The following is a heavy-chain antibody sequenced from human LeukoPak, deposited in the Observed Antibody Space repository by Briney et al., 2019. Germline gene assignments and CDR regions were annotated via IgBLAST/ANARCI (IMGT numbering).Heavy chain of an antibody. J-gene: IGHJ6*02. D-gene: IGHD2-8*02. CDR1: GFTFSSYW. V-gene: IGHV3-7*01. CDR3: ARDVVLRGVVFYYYGMDV. CDR2: IRQDGSEK. Sequence: GGALRLSCAASGFTFSSYWMSWVRQAPGKGLEVVANIRQDGSEKYYVDSVKGRFTISRDNAKNSLYLQMNSLRAEDTAVYYCARDVVLRGVVFYYYGMDVWGQGTTVTVSS.